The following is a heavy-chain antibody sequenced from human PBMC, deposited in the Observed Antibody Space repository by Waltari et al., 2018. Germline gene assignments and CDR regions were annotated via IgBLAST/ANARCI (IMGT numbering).Heavy chain of an antibody. D-gene: IGHD1-7*01. CDR1: GFSFSRHY. CDR3: AREAGTTGSEFFDS. J-gene: IGHJ4*02. Sequence: VSLVESGGGLNQPGGFLRLPCAASGFSFSRHYMGWVRQAPGKGLEWVSVIYSGGTTYYGDSLRGRFTISRDKSKNTLYLYMSSLRVEDTAVYYCAREAGTTGSEFFDSWGQGTLVTVSS. CDR2: IYSGGTT. V-gene: IGHV3-53*01.